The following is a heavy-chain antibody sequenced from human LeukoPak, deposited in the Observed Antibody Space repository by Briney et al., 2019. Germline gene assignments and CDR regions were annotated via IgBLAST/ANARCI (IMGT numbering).Heavy chain of an antibody. CDR3: ARRQQLYDY. Sequence: GGSLRLSCAASGFTFSRYAMKWVRQAPGKGLEWVSYISSSSSTIYYADSVKGRFTISRDNAKNSLYLQMNSLRAEDTAVYYCARRQQLYDYWGQGTLVTVSS. CDR1: GFTFSRYA. CDR2: ISSSSSTI. V-gene: IGHV3-48*04. D-gene: IGHD6-13*01. J-gene: IGHJ4*02.